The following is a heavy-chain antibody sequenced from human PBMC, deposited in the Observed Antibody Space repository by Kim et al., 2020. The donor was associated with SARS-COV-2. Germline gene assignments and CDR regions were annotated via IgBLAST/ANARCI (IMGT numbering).Heavy chain of an antibody. D-gene: IGHD3-10*01. CDR1: GFTFSSSA. J-gene: IGHJ4*02. V-gene: IGHV3-30*04. CDR2: ISYDGSNT. Sequence: GGSLKLSCAASGFTFSSSAMHWVRQAPGKGLEWVAVISYDGSNTYYADSVKGRFTISRDNSKNTLYLQMNSLRAEDTAVYYCARDSHRLWLRSYFDYWGQGTLVTVSS. CDR3: ARDSHRLWLRSYFDY.